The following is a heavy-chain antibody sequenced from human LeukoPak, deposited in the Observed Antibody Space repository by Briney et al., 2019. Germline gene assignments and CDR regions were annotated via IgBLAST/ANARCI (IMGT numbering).Heavy chain of an antibody. CDR1: GGSFSGYY. Sequence: TSETLSLTCAVYGGSFSGYYWSWIRQPPGKGLEWIGEINHSGSTNYNPSLKSRVTISVDTSKNQFSLKLSSVTAADTAVYYCARGRGYSGYDSLQFWFGPWGQGTLVTVSS. CDR3: ARGRGYSGYDSLQFWFGP. D-gene: IGHD5-12*01. V-gene: IGHV4-34*01. J-gene: IGHJ5*02. CDR2: INHSGST.